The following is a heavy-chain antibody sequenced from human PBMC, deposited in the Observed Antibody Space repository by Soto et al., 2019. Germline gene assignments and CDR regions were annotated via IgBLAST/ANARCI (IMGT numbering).Heavy chain of an antibody. J-gene: IGHJ2*01. CDR2: RYYRGST. D-gene: IGHD3-10*01. CDR1: GGSISSYY. V-gene: IGHV4-59*01. CDR3: AWFNWHFDL. Sequence: QVQLQESGPGLVKPSETLSLTCTVSGGSISSYYWSWIRQPPGKGLEWIGYRYYRGSTNYNPSLKSRVTISVDTSKNQFPLKLSSVTAEDTAIYYCAWFNWHFDLWGRGTLVTVSS.